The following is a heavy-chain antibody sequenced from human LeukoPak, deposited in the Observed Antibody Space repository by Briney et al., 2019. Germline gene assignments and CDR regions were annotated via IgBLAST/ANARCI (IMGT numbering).Heavy chain of an antibody. CDR2: IYPGDSDT. V-gene: IGHV5-51*01. CDR3: ARLRCTGGSCYIEY. J-gene: IGHJ4*02. Sequence: GESLKISCNGSGYSFNKYWIGWVRQMPGKGLEWMGIIYPGDSDTRYSPSFQGQVTISADKSISTAYLQWSSLRASDTGMSYCARLRCTGGSCYIEYWGQGTLVTVSS. D-gene: IGHD2-15*01. CDR1: GYSFNKYW.